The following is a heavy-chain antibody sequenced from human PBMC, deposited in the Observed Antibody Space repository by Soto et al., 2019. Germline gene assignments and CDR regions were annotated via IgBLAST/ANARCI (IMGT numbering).Heavy chain of an antibody. CDR3: ARGEDAFFYYGLDV. J-gene: IGHJ6*02. V-gene: IGHV4-59*01. CDR2: IYDTGISGYTPST. CDR1: GGSITSSY. Sequence: QVQLQESGPRLVKPSATLSLTCTVSGGSITSSYWSWIRRPPGKGLEWIAYIYDTGISGYTPSTSYNPSLKSRVNMSVDKSKSQFSLKLTSVTAADTAVYYCARGEDAFFYYGLDVWGQGITVTVSS.